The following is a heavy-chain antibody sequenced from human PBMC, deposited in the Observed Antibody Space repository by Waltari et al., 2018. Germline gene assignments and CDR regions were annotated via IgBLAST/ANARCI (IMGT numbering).Heavy chain of an antibody. Sequence: QVQLQQWGAGLLQPSETLSLTCAVYGWSFSGYYLSWIRQPPGKGLEWIGEINHSGSTNYNPSLKSRVTISVDTSKTQFSLKLSSVTAADTAVYYCARVLPPTANYFDYWGQGTLVTVSS. D-gene: IGHD4-17*01. V-gene: IGHV4-34*01. CDR1: GWSFSGYY. J-gene: IGHJ4*02. CDR2: INHSGST. CDR3: ARVLPPTANYFDY.